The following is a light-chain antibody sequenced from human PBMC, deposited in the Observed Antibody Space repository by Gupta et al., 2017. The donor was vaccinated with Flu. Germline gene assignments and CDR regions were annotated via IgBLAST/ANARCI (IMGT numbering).Light chain of an antibody. J-gene: IGLJ3*02. CDR2: TNN. CDR3: AAGDDSMSGRV. CDR1: SSNIVSTY. V-gene: IGLV1-47*01. Sequence: SVLTQPPSASAPPGQRVTISCSGSSSNIVSTYVYWYQQLPGTAPKLLIYTNNQRPSGVPDSFSGSKSGTSASLAISRLRAEEEADYYCAAGDDSMSGRVFGGGTKRTVL.